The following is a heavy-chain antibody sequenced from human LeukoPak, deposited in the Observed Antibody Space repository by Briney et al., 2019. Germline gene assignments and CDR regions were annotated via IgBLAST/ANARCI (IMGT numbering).Heavy chain of an antibody. CDR3: ARTGDRTGYYYYYMDV. Sequence: SQTLSLTCPVSGDSIGNYYWSWIRRPPGGGLEWIGCIYYSGTTKYNPSLKSRVTISVDTSKNQFSLHLSSVTAADTAVYYCARTGDRTGYYYYYMDVWGKGTTVTVSS. V-gene: IGHV4-59*01. J-gene: IGHJ6*03. CDR1: GDSIGNYY. D-gene: IGHD7-27*01. CDR2: IYYSGTT.